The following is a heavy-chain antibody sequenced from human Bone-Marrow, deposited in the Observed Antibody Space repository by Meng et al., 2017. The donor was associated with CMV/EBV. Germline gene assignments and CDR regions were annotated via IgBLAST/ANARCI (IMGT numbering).Heavy chain of an antibody. D-gene: IGHD6-6*01. CDR3: ARDPGLSSIAARTNWFDP. Sequence: ISSSSYYWGWIRQPPGKGLEWIGSIYYSGSTYYNPSLKSRVTISVDTSKNQFSLKLSSVTAADTAVYYCARDPGLSSIAARTNWFDPWGQGTLVTVSS. V-gene: IGHV4-39*07. J-gene: IGHJ5*02. CDR1: ISSSSYY. CDR2: IYYSGST.